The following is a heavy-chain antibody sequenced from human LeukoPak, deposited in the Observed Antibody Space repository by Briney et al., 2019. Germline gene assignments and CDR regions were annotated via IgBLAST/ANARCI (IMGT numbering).Heavy chain of an antibody. J-gene: IGHJ4*02. CDR2: INPNSGGT. Sequence: ASVKVSCKASGYTFTGYYLYWVRQAPGQGLEWMGRINPNSGGTNYVQKFQGRVTMTRDTSISTAYMELSSLRSDDTAVFYCARRIAAAGHFDYWGQGTLVTVSS. D-gene: IGHD6-13*01. CDR3: ARRIAAAGHFDY. CDR1: GYTFTGYY. V-gene: IGHV1-2*06.